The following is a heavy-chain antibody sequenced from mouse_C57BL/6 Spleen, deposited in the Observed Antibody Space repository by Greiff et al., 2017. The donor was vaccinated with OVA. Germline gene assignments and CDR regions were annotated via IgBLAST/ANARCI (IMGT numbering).Heavy chain of an antibody. CDR1: GFSLTSYG. J-gene: IGHJ3*01. D-gene: IGHD1-1*01. V-gene: IGHV2-6-1*01. Sequence: QVQLKESGPGLVAPSQSLSITCTVSGFSLTSYGVHWVRQPPGKGLEWLVVIWSDGSTTYNSALKSRLSISKDNSKSQVFLKMNSLQTDDTAMYYGARHEEIYYGSTQAWFAYWGQGTLVTVSA. CDR2: IWSDGST. CDR3: ARHEEIYYGSTQAWFAY.